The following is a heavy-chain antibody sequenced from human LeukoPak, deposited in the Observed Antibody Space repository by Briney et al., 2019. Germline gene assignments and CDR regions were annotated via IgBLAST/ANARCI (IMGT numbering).Heavy chain of an antibody. Sequence: GASVKVSCKASGGTFSTYAINWVRQAPGQGLEWMGGFIPLFYTAKYAQKFQGRVTITADESTSTAYMELSSLRSEDTAVYYCARGVDIVATIPDNWFDPWGQGTLVTVSS. CDR1: GGTFSTYA. V-gene: IGHV1-69*13. J-gene: IGHJ5*02. CDR2: FIPLFYTA. CDR3: ARGVDIVATIPDNWFDP. D-gene: IGHD5-12*01.